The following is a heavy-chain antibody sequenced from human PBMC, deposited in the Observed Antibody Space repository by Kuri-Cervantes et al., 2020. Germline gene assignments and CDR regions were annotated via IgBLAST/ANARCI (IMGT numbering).Heavy chain of an antibody. V-gene: IGHV4-38-2*01. CDR2: IYTSGST. D-gene: IGHD6-19*01. CDR3: AIERGGSGWYRVDY. J-gene: IGHJ4*02. Sequence: SQTLSLTCAVSSYSITSGYYWGWIRQPPGKGLEWIGRIYTSGSTNYNPSLKSRVTISVDKSKNQFSLKLSSVTAADTAVYYCAIERGGSGWYRVDYWGQGTLVTVSS. CDR1: SYSITSGYY.